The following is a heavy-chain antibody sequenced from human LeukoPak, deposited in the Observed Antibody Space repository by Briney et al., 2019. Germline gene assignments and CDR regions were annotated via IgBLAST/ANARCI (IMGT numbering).Heavy chain of an antibody. CDR2: YICVIT. Sequence: YICVITYYAHSVRGRFTISRDNYKKKVHLQMKRLRDEDTAVYYCARLGYYDALTDILDDFWGQGTLVTVSS. D-gene: IGHD3-9*01. J-gene: IGHJ4*02. V-gene: IGHV3-53*01. CDR3: ARLGYYDALTDILDDF.